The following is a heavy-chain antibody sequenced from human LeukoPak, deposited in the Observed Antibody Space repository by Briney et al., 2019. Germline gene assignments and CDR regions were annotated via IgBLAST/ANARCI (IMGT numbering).Heavy chain of an antibody. CDR3: ARYGSGYDFDY. Sequence: PGGSLRLSCAASGFTFSSYEMNWVRQAPGKGLKWVSYISSSGSTIYYADSVKGRFTISRDNAKNSLYLQMNSLRAEDTAVYYCARYGSGYDFDYWGQGTLVTVSS. CDR1: GFTFSSYE. V-gene: IGHV3-48*03. J-gene: IGHJ4*02. CDR2: ISSSGSTI. D-gene: IGHD5-12*01.